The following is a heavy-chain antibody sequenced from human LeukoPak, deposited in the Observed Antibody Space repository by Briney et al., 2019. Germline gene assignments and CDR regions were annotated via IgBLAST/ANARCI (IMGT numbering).Heavy chain of an antibody. D-gene: IGHD3-22*01. J-gene: IGHJ4*02. Sequence: PSETLSLTCTVSGGSISSSSYYWGWIRQPPGKGLGWIGSIYYSGSTYYNPSLKSRVTISVDASKNQFSLKLSSVTAADTAVYYCARHESRYYDSSGPGLFDYWGQGTMVTVSS. CDR2: IYYSGST. V-gene: IGHV4-39*01. CDR3: ARHESRYYDSSGPGLFDY. CDR1: GGSISSSSYY.